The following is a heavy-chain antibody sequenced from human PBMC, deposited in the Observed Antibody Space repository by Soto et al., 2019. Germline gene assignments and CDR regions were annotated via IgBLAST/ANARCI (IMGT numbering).Heavy chain of an antibody. Sequence: PSETLSLTCTVSGGSISSGDYYWSWIRQPPGKGLEWIGYIYYSGSTYYNPSLKSRVTISVDTSKDQFSLKLSSVTAADTAVYYCAREDSSGYFFDYWGQGTLVTVS. J-gene: IGHJ4*02. V-gene: IGHV4-30-4*01. CDR2: IYYSGST. CDR3: AREDSSGYFFDY. D-gene: IGHD3-22*01. CDR1: GGSISSGDYY.